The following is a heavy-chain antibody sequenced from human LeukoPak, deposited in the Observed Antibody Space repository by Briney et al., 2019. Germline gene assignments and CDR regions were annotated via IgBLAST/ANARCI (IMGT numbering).Heavy chain of an antibody. Sequence: GGSLRLSCAASGFAFSTYAICWVRQGPGRALEWVSAIFANGGSTYYADSVKGRFTISRDNSKNTLYLQMNSLRAEDTAVYYCAKDNGGWNFDQWGQGTLVTVSS. V-gene: IGHV3-23*01. D-gene: IGHD6-19*01. CDR1: GFAFSTYA. J-gene: IGHJ4*02. CDR2: IFANGGST. CDR3: AKDNGGWNFDQ.